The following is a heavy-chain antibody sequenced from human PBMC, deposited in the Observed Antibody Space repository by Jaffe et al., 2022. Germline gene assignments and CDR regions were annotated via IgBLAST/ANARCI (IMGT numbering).Heavy chain of an antibody. CDR1: GFTFGDYA. V-gene: IGHV3-49*03. CDR3: TRAGYCSSTSCYLDFASGNYYMDV. CDR2: IRSKAYGGTT. J-gene: IGHJ6*03. Sequence: EVQLVESGGGLVQPGRSLRLSCTASGFTFGDYAMSWFRQAPGKGLEWVGFIRSKAYGGTTEYAASVKGRFTISRDDSKSIAYLQMNSLKTEDTAVYYCTRAGYCSSTSCYLDFASGNYYMDVWGKGTTVTVSS. D-gene: IGHD2-2*01.